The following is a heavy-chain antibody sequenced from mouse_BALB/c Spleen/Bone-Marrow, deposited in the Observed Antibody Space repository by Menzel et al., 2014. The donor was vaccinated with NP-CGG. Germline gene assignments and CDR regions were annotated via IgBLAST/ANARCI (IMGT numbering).Heavy chain of an antibody. V-gene: IGHV5-9-3*01. CDR3: ARHDGYYAMDY. CDR1: GFTFSSYA. Sequence: VQRVESGGGLVKPGGSLKLSCAASGFTFSSYAMSWVRQTPEKRLEWVATISSGGSYTYYPDSVKGRFTISRDNAKNTPYLQMSSLRSEDTAMYYCARHDGYYAMDYWGQGTSVTVSS. D-gene: IGHD2-3*01. J-gene: IGHJ4*01. CDR2: ISSGGSYT.